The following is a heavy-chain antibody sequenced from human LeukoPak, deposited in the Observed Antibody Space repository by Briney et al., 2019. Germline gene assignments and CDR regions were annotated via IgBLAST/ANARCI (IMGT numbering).Heavy chain of an antibody. CDR1: GGSINSYY. J-gene: IGHJ3*02. D-gene: IGHD1-26*01. V-gene: IGHV4-59*13. Sequence: SETLSLTCTVSGGSINSYYWSWIRQPPGKELEWIGYIYYSGSTNYNPSLKSRVTISVDASKNQFSLKLNSVTAADTAVYYCARGRYSGSFDDAFDIWGQGTMVTVSS. CDR2: IYYSGST. CDR3: ARGRYSGSFDDAFDI.